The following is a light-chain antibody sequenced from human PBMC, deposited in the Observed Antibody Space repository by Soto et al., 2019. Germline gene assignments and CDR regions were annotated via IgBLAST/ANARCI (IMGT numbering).Light chain of an antibody. CDR3: QQCYYLPIT. Sequence: DIQMTQSPSALSASVGDRVTITCQASQDISDVLNWYQQQPGKAPKVLIYDASKLQTGVPSRFSGRGSGKDFTFTISILQPDDSGTYCCQQCYYLPITFGQGTRLEIK. CDR2: DAS. CDR1: QDISDV. V-gene: IGKV1-33*01. J-gene: IGKJ5*01.